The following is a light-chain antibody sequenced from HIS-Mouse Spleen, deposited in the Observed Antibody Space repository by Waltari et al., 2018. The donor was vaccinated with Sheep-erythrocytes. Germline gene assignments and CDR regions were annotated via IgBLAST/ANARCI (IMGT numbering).Light chain of an antibody. CDR1: QSVISN. Sequence: EIVMTQSPATLSVSPGERATLSCRASQSVISNLAWYQQKSGQGPRLLIYGASTRATGSPARCRGSGSGTEFTLTLSSMQSEDFAVYYCQQYNNWPPPYTFGQGTKLEIK. J-gene: IGKJ2*01. V-gene: IGKV3-15*01. CDR3: QQYNNWPPPYT. CDR2: GAS.